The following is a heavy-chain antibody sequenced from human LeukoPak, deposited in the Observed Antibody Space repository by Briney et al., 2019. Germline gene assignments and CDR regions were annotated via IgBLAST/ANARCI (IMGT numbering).Heavy chain of an antibody. V-gene: IGHV3-69-1*01. J-gene: IGHJ4*02. Sequence: GGSLRLSCAASGFTFSDYYMNWVRQAPGKGLEWVSYITSSSTMSYAGSVKGRFSISRDNAKNSVYLQMNSLRAEDTAVYYCARLKYWTPGTAFDYWGQGALVTVSS. CDR1: GFTFSDYY. D-gene: IGHD1-14*01. CDR2: ITSSSTM. CDR3: ARLKYWTPGTAFDY.